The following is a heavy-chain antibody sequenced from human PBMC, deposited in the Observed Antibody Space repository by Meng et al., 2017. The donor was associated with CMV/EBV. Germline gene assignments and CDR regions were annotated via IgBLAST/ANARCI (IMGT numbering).Heavy chain of an antibody. V-gene: IGHV4-59*01. CDR1: GGSISSYY. D-gene: IGHD5-24*01. J-gene: IGHJ6*02. CDR2: IYYSGST. Sequence: SETLSLTYTVSGGSISSYYWSWIRQPPGKGLEWIGYIYYSGSTNYNPSLKSRVTISVDTSKNQFSLKLSSVTAADTAVYYCARDKDGDGYNIGNGMDVWGQGTTVTVSS. CDR3: ARDKDGDGYNIGNGMDV.